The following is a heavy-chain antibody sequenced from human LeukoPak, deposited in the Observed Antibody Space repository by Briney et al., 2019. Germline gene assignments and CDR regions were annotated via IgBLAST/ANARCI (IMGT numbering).Heavy chain of an antibody. J-gene: IGHJ1*01. CDR2: IYYSGST. Sequence: PSETLSLTCTVSGGSISSSSYYWGWIRQPPGKGLEWIGSIYYSGSTYYNPSLKSRVTISVDRSKNQFSLKLSSVTAADTAVYYCARDSGLNPKRSEYFQHWGQGILVTVSS. CDR1: GGSISSSSYY. D-gene: IGHD3-16*01. V-gene: IGHV4-39*07. CDR3: ARDSGLNPKRSEYFQH.